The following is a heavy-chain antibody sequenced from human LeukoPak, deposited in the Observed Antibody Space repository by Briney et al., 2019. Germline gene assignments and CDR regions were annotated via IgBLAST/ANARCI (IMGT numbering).Heavy chain of an antibody. CDR1: GFTFSSYS. Sequence: GGSLRPSCAASGFTFSSYSMNWVRQAPGKGLEWVSYISSSSSNIYYADSVKGRFTISRDNAKNTLYLQMHSLRAVYTAMYYCARERLYSGITIFVLALTYSYMDVCGKGTSLTVSS. V-gene: IGHV3-48*01. D-gene: IGHD3-3*01. J-gene: IGHJ6*03. CDR2: ISSSSSNI. CDR3: ARERLYSGITIFVLALTYSYMDV.